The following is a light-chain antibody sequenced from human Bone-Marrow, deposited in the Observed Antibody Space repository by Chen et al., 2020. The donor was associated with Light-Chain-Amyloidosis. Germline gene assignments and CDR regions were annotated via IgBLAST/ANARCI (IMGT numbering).Light chain of an antibody. CDR2: DAS. V-gene: IGKV3-11*01. CDR1: QSVGSY. CDR3: QQRSNWPPALT. J-gene: IGKJ4*01. Sequence: EFVLTQSPATLSLSPGERATLSCRASQSVGSYLAWYQQIPGQAPRLLIYDASNRAIGIPARFSGSGSGTDFTLTISSLEPEDFAVYYCQQRSNWPPALTFGGGTKVEIK.